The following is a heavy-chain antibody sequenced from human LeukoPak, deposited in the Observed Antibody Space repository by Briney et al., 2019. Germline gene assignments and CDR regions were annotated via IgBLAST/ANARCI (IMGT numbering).Heavy chain of an antibody. CDR1: GFTFSNYA. D-gene: IGHD2-2*01. CDR3: AKGVIPAVDY. CDR2: ISGSGGST. J-gene: IGHJ4*02. V-gene: IGHV3-23*01. Sequence: GGSLRLSCAASGFTFSNYAMSWVRQAPGKGLEWVSGISGSGGSTYYADSVKGRFTISRDNSKNTLYLQMNSLRAEDTAVYYCAKGVIPAVDYWGQGTLVTVSS.